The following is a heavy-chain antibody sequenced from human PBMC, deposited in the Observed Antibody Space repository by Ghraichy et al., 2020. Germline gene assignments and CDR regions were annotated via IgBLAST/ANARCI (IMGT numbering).Heavy chain of an antibody. CDR1: GDTFTGYY. V-gene: IGHV1-2*02. D-gene: IGHD2-2*01. Sequence: ASVKVSYKASGDTFTGYYMHWVRQAPGQGLEWMGWINPNSGGTNYAQKFQGRVTMTRDTSISTAYMELSRLRSDDTAVYYCARGQRGYCSSTSCYNYYYMDVWGKGTTVTVAS. CDR2: INPNSGGT. J-gene: IGHJ6*03. CDR3: ARGQRGYCSSTSCYNYYYMDV.